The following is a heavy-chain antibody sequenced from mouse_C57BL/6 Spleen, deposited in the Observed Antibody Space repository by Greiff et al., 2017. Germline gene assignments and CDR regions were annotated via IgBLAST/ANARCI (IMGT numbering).Heavy chain of an antibody. CDR1: GFTFSSYA. D-gene: IGHD4-1*01. J-gene: IGHJ2*01. Sequence: EVKVVESGGGLVKPGGSLKLSCAVSGFTFSSYAMSWVRQTPEKRLELVATSSDCGSYTYYPDNVKGRFTISRDNAKNNLYLQMSHLKSEDTAMYYCARDNWDPRYFDYWGQGTTLTVSS. V-gene: IGHV5-4*01. CDR2: SSDCGSYT. CDR3: ARDNWDPRYFDY.